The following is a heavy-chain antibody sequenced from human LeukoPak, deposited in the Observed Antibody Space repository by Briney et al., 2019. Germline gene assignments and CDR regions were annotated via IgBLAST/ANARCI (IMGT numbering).Heavy chain of an antibody. CDR3: AREDESMITFGGVIALTS. Sequence: SQTLSLTCTVSGGSISSGSYYWGWIRQPPGKGLEWIGSIYHSGSTYYNPSLKSRVTISVDTSKNQFSLKLSSVTAADTAVYYCAREDESMITFGGVIALTSWGQGTLVTVSS. J-gene: IGHJ5*02. V-gene: IGHV4-39*07. CDR2: IYHSGST. D-gene: IGHD3-16*02. CDR1: GGSISSGSYY.